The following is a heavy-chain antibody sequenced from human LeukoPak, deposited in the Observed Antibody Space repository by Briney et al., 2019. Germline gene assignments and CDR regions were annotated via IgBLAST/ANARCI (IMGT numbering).Heavy chain of an antibody. Sequence: SETLSLTCTVSGGSISSSSYYWGWIRQPPGKGLEWIGSIYYSGSTYYNPSLKSRVPISVDTSKNQFSLKLSSVTAADTAVYYCARSAAGTNYYYSYYMDVWGKGTTVTVSS. D-gene: IGHD6-13*01. CDR2: IYYSGST. V-gene: IGHV4-39*01. CDR1: GGSISSSSYY. CDR3: ARSAAGTNYYYSYYMDV. J-gene: IGHJ6*03.